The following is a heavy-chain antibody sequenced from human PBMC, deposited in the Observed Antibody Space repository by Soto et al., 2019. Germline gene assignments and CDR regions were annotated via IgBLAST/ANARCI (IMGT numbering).Heavy chain of an antibody. D-gene: IGHD1-1*01. V-gene: IGHV1-3*01. CDR3: ASFGYNWNDGLYYYGMDV. Sequence: QVQLVQSGAEVKKPGASVKVSCKASGYTFTSYAMHWVRQAPGQRLEWMGWINAGNGNTKYSQKFQGRVTITRDTSASKAYMELSSLRAEDTAVYYCASFGYNWNDGLYYYGMDVWGQGTTVTVSS. CDR2: INAGNGNT. J-gene: IGHJ6*02. CDR1: GYTFTSYA.